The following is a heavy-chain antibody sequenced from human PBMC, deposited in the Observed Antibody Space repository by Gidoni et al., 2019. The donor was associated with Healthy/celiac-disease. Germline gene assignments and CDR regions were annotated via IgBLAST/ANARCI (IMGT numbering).Heavy chain of an antibody. V-gene: IGHV3-15*01. CDR1: GFTFSNAW. D-gene: IGHD3-10*01. Sequence: EVQLVESGGGLVKPGGSLRLSWAASGFTFSNAWMSWVRQAPGKGLEWVGRIKSKTDGGTTDYAAPVKGRFTISRDDSKNTLYLQMNSLKTEDTAVYYCTTTLLDVWFRDNFGYYGMDVWGQGTTVTVSS. J-gene: IGHJ6*02. CDR3: TTTLLDVWFRDNFGYYGMDV. CDR2: IKSKTDGGTT.